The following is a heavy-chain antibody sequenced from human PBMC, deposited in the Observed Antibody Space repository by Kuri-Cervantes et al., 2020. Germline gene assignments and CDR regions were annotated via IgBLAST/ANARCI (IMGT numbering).Heavy chain of an antibody. D-gene: IGHD5/OR15-5a*01. CDR3: ASVLRSIDAFDI. CDR2: ITSSGSTI. V-gene: IGHV3-48*03. CDR1: GFTFSSYE. Sequence: GESLKISCAASGFTFSSYEMNWVRQAPGKGLEWVSYITSSGSTIYYADSVKGRFTISRENAKNSLYLQMNSLRAGDTAVYYCASVLRSIDAFDIWGQGTMVTVSS. J-gene: IGHJ3*02.